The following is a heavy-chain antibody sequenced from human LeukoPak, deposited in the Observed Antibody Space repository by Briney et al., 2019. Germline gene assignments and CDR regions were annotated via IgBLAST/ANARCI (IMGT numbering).Heavy chain of an antibody. Sequence: PGGSLRLSCAASGFTFSSYSMNWVRQAPGKGLEWVSFIYYADSVKGRFTISRDNAKNSLYLQMNSLRAEDTAVYYCARDRGIPLVTRLSSGWALDYWGQGTLVTVSS. D-gene: IGHD6-19*01. CDR2: I. V-gene: IGHV3-21*01. CDR1: GFTFSSYS. CDR3: ARDRGIPLVTRLSSGWALDY. J-gene: IGHJ4*02.